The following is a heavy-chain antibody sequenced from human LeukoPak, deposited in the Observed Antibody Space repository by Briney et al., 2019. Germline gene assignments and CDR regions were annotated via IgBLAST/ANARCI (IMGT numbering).Heavy chain of an antibody. D-gene: IGHD3-10*01. Sequence: PGGSLRLSCAASGFTFSSYAMHWVRQAPGKGLEWVAVISYDGSNKYYADSVKGRFTISRDNSKNTLYLQMNSLRAEDTAVYYCARPYYYGSGSSSRHWFDPWGQGTLVTVSS. CDR2: ISYDGSNK. CDR3: ARPYYYGSGSSSRHWFDP. V-gene: IGHV3-30*04. CDR1: GFTFSSYA. J-gene: IGHJ5*02.